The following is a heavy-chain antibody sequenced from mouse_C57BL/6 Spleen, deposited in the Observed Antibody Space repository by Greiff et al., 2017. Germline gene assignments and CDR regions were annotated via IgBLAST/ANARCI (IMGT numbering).Heavy chain of an antibody. J-gene: IGHJ1*03. CDR1: GYTFTNYW. CDR3: ARGYYDWYFDV. V-gene: IGHV1-63*01. CDR2: IYPGGGYT. Sequence: VQLQQSGAELVRPGTSVKMSCKASGYTFTNYWIGWAKQRPGHGLEWIGDIYPGGGYTNYNEKFKGKATLTADKSSSTAYMQFSSLISEDSAIYYCARGYYDWYFDVWGTGTTVTVSS. D-gene: IGHD1-1*01.